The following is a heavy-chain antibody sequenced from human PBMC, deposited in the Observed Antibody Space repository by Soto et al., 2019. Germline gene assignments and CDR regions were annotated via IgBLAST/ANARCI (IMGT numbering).Heavy chain of an antibody. CDR2: IFRDNDK. CDR3: VYSRRQGQYSGGNRYFWDS. CDR1: GFSRSTNGGG. V-gene: IGHV2-5*02. J-gene: IGHJ4*02. D-gene: IGHD2-21*02. Sequence: SGPTLVNPRKTLTLTYTFSGFSRSTNGGGVGWIRQRPGKALECLALIFRDNDKPHSPSLKSRLNITKDTSKHQVVLTMTNIAPVDTATYYCVYSRRQGQYSGGNRYFWDSWGQGVLVTVSS.